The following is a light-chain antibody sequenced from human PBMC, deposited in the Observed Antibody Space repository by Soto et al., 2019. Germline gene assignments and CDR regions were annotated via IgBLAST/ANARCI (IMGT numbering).Light chain of an antibody. J-gene: IGKJ5*01. CDR1: QSVSRSY. Sequence: EIVLTQSPGTLSLSPGERATLSCRASQSVSRSYLAWYQQKPGQAPRLLIYGASSRATGIQDRFSGSGSGTHFTLTISRLEPEDFAVYYCRQYDSSPITFGQGTRLEIK. V-gene: IGKV3-20*01. CDR2: GAS. CDR3: RQYDSSPIT.